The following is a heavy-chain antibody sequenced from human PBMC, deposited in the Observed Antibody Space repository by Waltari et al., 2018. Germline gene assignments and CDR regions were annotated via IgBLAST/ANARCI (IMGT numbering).Heavy chain of an antibody. V-gene: IGHV3-23*01. D-gene: IGHD3-9*01. Sequence: EVQLLESGGGLVQPGGSLRLSCAASGFTFSSYAMRWVRQAPGKGLEWVSAISGSGGSTYYADSVKGRFTISRDNSKNTLYLQMNSLRAEDTAVYYCARYFDWPLGAFDIWGQGTMVTVSS. CDR3: ARYFDWPLGAFDI. J-gene: IGHJ3*02. CDR2: ISGSGGST. CDR1: GFTFSSYA.